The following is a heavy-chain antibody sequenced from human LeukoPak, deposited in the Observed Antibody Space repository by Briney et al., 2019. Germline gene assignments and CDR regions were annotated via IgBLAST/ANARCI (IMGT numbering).Heavy chain of an antibody. CDR1: GFTFSSYA. Sequence: GGSLRLSCAASGFTFSSYAMSWVRQAPGKGLEWVSAISGSGGSTYYADSVKGRFTISRDNSKNTLYLQMNSLRAEDTAVYYCARDFGYDFWSGELPEFDYWGQGTLVTVSS. CDR2: ISGSGGST. J-gene: IGHJ4*02. D-gene: IGHD3-3*01. V-gene: IGHV3-23*01. CDR3: ARDFGYDFWSGELPEFDY.